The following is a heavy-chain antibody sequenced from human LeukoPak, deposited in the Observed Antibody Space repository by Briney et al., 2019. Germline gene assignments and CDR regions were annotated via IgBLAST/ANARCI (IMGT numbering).Heavy chain of an antibody. J-gene: IGHJ4*02. V-gene: IGHV3-7*01. CDR1: GFTFSSYW. Sequence: GGSLRLSCAASGFTFSSYWMSWVRQAPGKGLEWVANIKQDGSEKNYVDSVKGRFTISRDNAKNSLYLQMNSLRAEDTAVYYCAKATPSYCSGGSCYSRTWGLSYWGQGTLVTVSS. D-gene: IGHD2-15*01. CDR3: AKATPSYCSGGSCYSRTWGLSY. CDR2: IKQDGSEK.